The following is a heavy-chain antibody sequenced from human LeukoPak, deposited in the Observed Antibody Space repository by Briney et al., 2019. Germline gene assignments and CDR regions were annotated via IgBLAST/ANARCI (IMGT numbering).Heavy chain of an antibody. D-gene: IGHD3-22*01. Sequence: SETLSLTCTVSGGSISSSNYYWGWIRQPPGRGLEWIGSIYYSGSTYYNPSLKSRITISVDTSKNQFSLRLSSVTAADTAVYYCARRYYDSSGNYHTFDYWGQGTLVTVSS. V-gene: IGHV4-39*01. CDR2: IYYSGST. CDR3: ARRYYDSSGNYHTFDY. CDR1: GGSISSSNYY. J-gene: IGHJ4*02.